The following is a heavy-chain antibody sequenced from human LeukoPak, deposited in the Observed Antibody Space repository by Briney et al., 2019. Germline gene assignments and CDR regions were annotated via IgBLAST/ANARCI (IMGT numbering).Heavy chain of an antibody. CDR3: ARRGGYAWRPFDI. CDR1: GFTFSSYW. CDR2: IKQDGSEK. V-gene: IGHV3-7*01. Sequence: GGSLRLSCAASGFTFSSYWMSWVRQAPGKGLEWVANIKQDGSEKYYVDSVKGRFTISRDNAKNSLYLQMNSLRAEDTAVYYCARRGGYAWRPFDIWGQGTMVTVSS. D-gene: IGHD3-10*01. J-gene: IGHJ3*02.